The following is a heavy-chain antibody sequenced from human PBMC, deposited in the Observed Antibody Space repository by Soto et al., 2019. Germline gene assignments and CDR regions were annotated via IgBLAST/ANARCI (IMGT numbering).Heavy chain of an antibody. D-gene: IGHD6-19*01. CDR3: ARDLFVFYSSCWYPEGPEYFQH. CDR2: ISAYNGNT. Sequence: ASVKVSCKASGYTFTSYGISWVRQAPGQGLEWMGWISAYNGNTNYAQKQQGRVTMTTETSTSTAYLDLRSLRSDDTAVFYCARDLFVFYSSCWYPEGPEYFQHWGQGTLVTVSS. V-gene: IGHV1-18*01. CDR1: GYTFTSYG. J-gene: IGHJ1*01.